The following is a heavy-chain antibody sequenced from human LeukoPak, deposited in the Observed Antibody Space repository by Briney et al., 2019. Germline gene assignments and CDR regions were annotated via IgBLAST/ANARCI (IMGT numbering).Heavy chain of an antibody. J-gene: IGHJ6*02. Sequence: ASVKVSCKASGYTFTGYYMHWVRQAPGQGLEWMGWINPNSGGTNYAQKFQGRVTMTRDTSISTAYMELSRLRSDDTAVYYCARTPRIFGANYHGMDVWGQGTTVTVSS. CDR3: ARTPRIFGANYHGMDV. CDR2: INPNSGGT. CDR1: GYTFTGYY. V-gene: IGHV1-2*02. D-gene: IGHD3-3*02.